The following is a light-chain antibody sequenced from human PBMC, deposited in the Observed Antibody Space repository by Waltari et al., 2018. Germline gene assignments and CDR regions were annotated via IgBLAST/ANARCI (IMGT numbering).Light chain of an antibody. CDR3: SSYAVNNHLI. CDR2: EIN. J-gene: IGLJ2*01. CDR1: SRDVGGYNF. Sequence: QSALTQPPSASGSPGQSVTISCTGTSRDVGGYNFVSWYQQHPGEAPKVMIYEINKRPSGVPDRFSGSKSGNTASLTVSGLQAEDEAEYFCSSYAVNNHLIFGGGTKLTVL. V-gene: IGLV2-8*01.